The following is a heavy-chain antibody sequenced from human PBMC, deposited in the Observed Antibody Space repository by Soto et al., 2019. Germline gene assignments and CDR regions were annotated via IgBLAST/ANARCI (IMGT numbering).Heavy chain of an antibody. CDR2: IYWDDDK. Sequence: SGPTLVNPTQTLTLTCTFSGFSLSTSGVGVGWIRQPPGKALEWFALIYWDDDKRYSPSLKSRLTITKDTSKNQVVLTMTNMDPVDTATYYCAHSLFMVVRGVNWFDPWGQGTLVTVSS. J-gene: IGHJ5*02. D-gene: IGHD3-10*01. V-gene: IGHV2-5*02. CDR3: AHSLFMVVRGVNWFDP. CDR1: GFSLSTSGVG.